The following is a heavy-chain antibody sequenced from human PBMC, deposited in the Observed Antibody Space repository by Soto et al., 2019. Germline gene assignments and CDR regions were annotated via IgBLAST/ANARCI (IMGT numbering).Heavy chain of an antibody. J-gene: IGHJ4*02. Sequence: QVQLVQSGAEVKKPGASVKVSCKASGYTFTSYGISWVRQSPGQGLEWMGWISAYNGNTNYAQKLQGRVTMTTEPSTRTAYMELRRLRSDDTAVYYCAKSGCRGGSCYAYYFVYWGQGTLVTVSS. CDR2: ISAYNGNT. CDR1: GYTFTSYG. CDR3: AKSGCRGGSCYAYYFVY. D-gene: IGHD2-15*01. V-gene: IGHV1-18*01.